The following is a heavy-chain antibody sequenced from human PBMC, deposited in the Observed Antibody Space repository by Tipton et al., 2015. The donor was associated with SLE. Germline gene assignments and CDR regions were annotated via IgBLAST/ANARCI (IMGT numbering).Heavy chain of an antibody. D-gene: IGHD3-3*01. CDR3: ARRDDFWSGYYSD. J-gene: IGHJ4*02. CDR2: IYPGDSDN. CDR1: GYSFTGYW. Sequence: VQLVQSGAEVKKPGESLKISCKGSGYSFTGYWIGWVRQMPGKGLEWMGIIYPGDSDNRYSPSFQGHVTISADKSISTAYLQWSSLKASDTAMYYCARRDDFWSGYYSDWGQGTLVTVSS. V-gene: IGHV5-51*03.